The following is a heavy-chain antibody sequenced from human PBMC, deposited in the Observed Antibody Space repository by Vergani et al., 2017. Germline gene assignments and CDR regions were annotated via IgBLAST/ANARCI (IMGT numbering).Heavy chain of an antibody. V-gene: IGHV3-66*01. D-gene: IGHD5-18*01. Sequence: EVQLLESGGGLVQPGGSLRLSCAASGFTFSSYAMSWARQAPGKGLEWVSVIYSGGSTYYADSVKGRFTISRDNSKNTLYLQMNSLRAEDTAVYYCARERQLAPFDYWGQGTLVTVSS. CDR3: ARERQLAPFDY. CDR2: IYSGGST. CDR1: GFTFSSYA. J-gene: IGHJ4*02.